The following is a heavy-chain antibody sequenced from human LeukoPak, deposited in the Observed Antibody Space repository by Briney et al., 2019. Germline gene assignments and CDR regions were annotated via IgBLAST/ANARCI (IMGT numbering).Heavy chain of an antibody. CDR2: IKQDGNDR. Sequence: GGSLRLSCAASGFTFRSYWMTWVRQAPGKGLEWVANIKQDGNDRYYVDSVKGRFTISRDHALNSLFLQMNSLRAEDTGIYYCARSGTRGDASDIWGQGTLVTVSS. D-gene: IGHD2-2*01. CDR1: GFTFRSYW. CDR3: ARSGTRGDASDI. J-gene: IGHJ3*02. V-gene: IGHV3-7*03.